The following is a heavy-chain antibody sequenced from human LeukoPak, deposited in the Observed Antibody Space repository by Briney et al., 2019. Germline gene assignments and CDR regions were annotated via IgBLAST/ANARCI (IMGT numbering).Heavy chain of an antibody. V-gene: IGHV1-2*06. J-gene: IGHJ4*02. CDR2: INPNSGGT. D-gene: IGHD4-23*01. Sequence: WASVKVSCKASGYTFTGYYMHWVRQAPGQGLEWMGRINPNSGGTNYAQKFQGRVTMTRDTSTSTVYMELSSLRSEDTAVYYCARVDATMVVGYWGQGTLVTVSS. CDR3: ARVDATMVVGY. CDR1: GYTFTGYY.